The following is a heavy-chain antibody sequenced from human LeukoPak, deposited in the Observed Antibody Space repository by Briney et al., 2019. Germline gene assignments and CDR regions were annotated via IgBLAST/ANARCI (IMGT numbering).Heavy chain of an antibody. CDR1: GASISSGTYY. J-gene: IGHJ2*01. CDR3: ARRNFSYWYFDL. CDR2: IYNTAST. D-gene: IGHD3-3*01. Sequence: SETLSLTCTISGASISSGTYYWAWIRQSPGKGLEWIGSIYNTASTYYNPSLKSRVTISVDTSKNQFSLKLSSVTAADTAVYYCARRNFSYWYFDLWGRGTLVIVSS. V-gene: IGHV4-39*01.